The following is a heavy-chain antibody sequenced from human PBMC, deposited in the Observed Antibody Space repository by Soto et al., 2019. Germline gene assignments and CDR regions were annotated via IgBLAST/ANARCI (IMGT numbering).Heavy chain of an antibody. CDR2: INPSGGST. CDR1: GYTFTSYY. J-gene: IGHJ5*02. D-gene: IGHD5-18*01. CDR3: ARVYPSDTRYGYVGNNWFDP. Sequence: GASVKVSCKASGYTFTSYYMHWVRQAPGQGLEWMGIINPSGGSTSYAQKFQGRVTMTRDTSTSTVYMELSSLRSEDTAVYYCARVYPSDTRYGYVGNNWFDPWGQGTRVTVS. V-gene: IGHV1-46*01.